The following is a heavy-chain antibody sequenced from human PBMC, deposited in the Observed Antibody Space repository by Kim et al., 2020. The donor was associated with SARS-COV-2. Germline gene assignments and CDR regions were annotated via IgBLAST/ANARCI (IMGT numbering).Heavy chain of an antibody. CDR3: ARAPARYCSGGSCYSTEPNFYGMVV. CDR1: GFTFSSYW. V-gene: IGHV3-7*01. Sequence: GGSLRLSCAASGFTFSSYWMSWVRQAPGKGLEWVANIKQDGSEKYYVDSVKGRFTISRDNAKNSLYLQMNSLRAEDTAVYYCARAPARYCSGGSCYSTEPNFYGMVVWGQGTTVTVSS. CDR2: IKQDGSEK. D-gene: IGHD2-15*01. J-gene: IGHJ6*02.